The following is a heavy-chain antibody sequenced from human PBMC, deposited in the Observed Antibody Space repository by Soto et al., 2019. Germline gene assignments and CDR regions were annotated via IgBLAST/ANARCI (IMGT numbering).Heavy chain of an antibody. CDR2: ISWNSGSI. CDR3: AKDLIFGVLRGGGMDV. D-gene: IGHD3-3*01. CDR1: GFTFDDYA. J-gene: IGHJ6*02. V-gene: IGHV3-9*01. Sequence: EVQLVESGGGLVQPGRSLRLSCAASGFTFDDYAMHWVRQAPGKGLEWVSGISWNSGSIGYADSVKGRFTISRDNAKNSLYLQMNSLRAEDTALYYFAKDLIFGVLRGGGMDVWGQGTTVTVSS.